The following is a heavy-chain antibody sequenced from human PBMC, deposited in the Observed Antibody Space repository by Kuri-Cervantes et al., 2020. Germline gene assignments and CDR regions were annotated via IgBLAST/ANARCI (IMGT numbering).Heavy chain of an antibody. Sequence: SETLSLTCAVSGYSISSGYYWGWIRQPPGKGLEWIGSIYHSGSTYYNPSLKSRVTISVDTSKDQFSLKLSSVTAADTAVYYCARSFGWPGALDYWGQGTLVTVSS. D-gene: IGHD6-19*01. V-gene: IGHV4-38-2*01. CDR2: IYHSGST. CDR3: ARSFGWPGALDY. J-gene: IGHJ4*02. CDR1: GYSISSGYY.